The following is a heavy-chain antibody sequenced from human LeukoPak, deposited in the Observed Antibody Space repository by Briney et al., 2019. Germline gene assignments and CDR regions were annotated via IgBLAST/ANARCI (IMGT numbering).Heavy chain of an antibody. D-gene: IGHD6-13*01. Sequence: PGGSLRLSCAASGFTLSTYSMNWVRQAPGKGLEWVSSISSSSSYIYYADSVKGRFTISRDNAKNSLYLQMNSLRAEDTAVYYCARDSPAAGDYWGQGTLVTVSS. J-gene: IGHJ4*02. CDR1: GFTLSTYS. CDR3: ARDSPAAGDY. CDR2: ISSSSSYI. V-gene: IGHV3-21*01.